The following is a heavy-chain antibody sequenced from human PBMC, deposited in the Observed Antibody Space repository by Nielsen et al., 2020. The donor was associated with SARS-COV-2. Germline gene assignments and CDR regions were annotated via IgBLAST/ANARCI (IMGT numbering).Heavy chain of an antibody. J-gene: IGHJ5*02. D-gene: IGHD1-26*01. V-gene: IGHV4-30-4*02. CDR2: MYYSGST. Sequence: SETLSLTCTVSGGSISSGAYYWSWIRQPPGKGLEWIGYMYYSGSTYYNPSLKSRVTISVDTSKNQFSLKLCSVTAADTAVYYCARIGYSGSYIPPYWFDPWGQGTLVTVSS. CDR3: ARIGYSGSYIPPYWFDP. CDR1: GGSISSGAYY.